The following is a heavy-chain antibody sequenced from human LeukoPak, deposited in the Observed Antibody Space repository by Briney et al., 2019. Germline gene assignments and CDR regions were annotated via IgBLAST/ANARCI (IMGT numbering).Heavy chain of an antibody. J-gene: IGHJ3*02. CDR1: GFTFSSYS. D-gene: IGHD3-9*01. Sequence: GGSLRLSCAASGFTFSSYSMNWVRQAPGKGLEWVSSISSSSSYIYYADSVKGRFTISRDNAKNSLYLQMNSLRAEDTAVYYCARLRYFDEDAFDIWGQGQWSPSLQ. CDR2: ISSSSSYI. CDR3: ARLRYFDEDAFDI. V-gene: IGHV3-21*01.